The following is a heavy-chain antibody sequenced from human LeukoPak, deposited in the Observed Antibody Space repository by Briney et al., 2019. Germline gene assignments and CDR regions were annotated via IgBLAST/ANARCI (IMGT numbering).Heavy chain of an antibody. CDR2: MNPKSGNT. D-gene: IGHD2-2*01. V-gene: IGHV1-8*01. CDR1: GYTFTRYD. Sequence: ASVNVSCKASGYTFTRYDINWVRQATGQGLEWMGWMNPKSGNTDYAQRFQGRVTMTRNTSITTAYKELSSLRSEETAVHYCARAQRYCGSTSCYAPVAFWGQGTLVTVSS. J-gene: IGHJ4*02. CDR3: ARAQRYCGSTSCYAPVAF.